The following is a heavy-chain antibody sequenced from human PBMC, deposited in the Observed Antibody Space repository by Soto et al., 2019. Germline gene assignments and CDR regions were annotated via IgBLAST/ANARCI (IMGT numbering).Heavy chain of an antibody. Sequence: ASVKVSCKASGGTFSSYAISWVRQAPGQGLEWMGGIIPIFGTANYAQKFQGRVTITADESTSTAYMELSSLRSEDTAVYYCARFGGQYYYYYGMDVWGQGTTVTVSS. V-gene: IGHV1-69*13. D-gene: IGHD3-16*01. CDR1: GGTFSSYA. CDR3: ARFGGQYYYYYGMDV. CDR2: IIPIFGTA. J-gene: IGHJ6*02.